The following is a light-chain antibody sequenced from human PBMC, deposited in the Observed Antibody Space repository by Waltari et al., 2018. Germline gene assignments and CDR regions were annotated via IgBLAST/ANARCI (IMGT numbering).Light chain of an antibody. V-gene: IGKV1-33*01. Sequence: DIQLTQSPSSLAASVGDRVTLTCRASQDIGDYLNWYQHQPGRAPKLLIYRTTILTTGVPYRFSGGASRTYYTLTITNLQPEDIATYYCQYYDNRPMFTVGPGTKVESK. J-gene: IGKJ2*01. CDR1: QDIGDY. CDR3: QYYDNRPMFT. CDR2: RTT.